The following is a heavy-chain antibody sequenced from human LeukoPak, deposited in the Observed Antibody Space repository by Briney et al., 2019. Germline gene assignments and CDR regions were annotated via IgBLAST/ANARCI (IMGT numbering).Heavy chain of an antibody. CDR2: ISSSSSTI. D-gene: IGHD3-22*01. CDR3: ARAYYYDSRGYYPQYYFDY. J-gene: IGHJ4*02. Sequence: SGGSLRLSCAASGFTFSSYSMNWVRQAPGKGLEWVSYISSSSSTIYCADSVKGRFTISRDSAKNSLYLQMNSLRDEDTAVYYCARAYYYDSRGYYPQYYFDYWGQGTLVTVSS. CDR1: GFTFSSYS. V-gene: IGHV3-48*02.